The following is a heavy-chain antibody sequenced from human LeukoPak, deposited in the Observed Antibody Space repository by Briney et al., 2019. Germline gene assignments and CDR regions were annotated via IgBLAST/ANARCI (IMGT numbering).Heavy chain of an antibody. CDR3: ARGEGLQFPYYYYYYMDV. V-gene: IGHV1-46*01. CDR1: GYTFTSYY. CDR2: INPSGGST. D-gene: IGHD5-24*01. Sequence: ASVKVSCKASGYTFTSYYMHWVRQAPGQGLEWMGIINPSGGSTSYAQKFQGRVTMTRDMSTSTVYMELSSLRSEDTAVYYCARGEGLQFPYYYYYYMDVWGKGTTVTVSS. J-gene: IGHJ6*03.